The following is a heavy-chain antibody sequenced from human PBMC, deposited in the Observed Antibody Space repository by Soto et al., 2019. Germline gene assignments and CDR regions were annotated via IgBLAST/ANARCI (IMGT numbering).Heavy chain of an antibody. V-gene: IGHV4-39*01. Sequence: LSLTCTVSGGSISSSSYYWGWIRQPPGKGLEWIGSIYYSGSTYYNPSLKSRVTISVDTSKNQFSLKLSSVTAADTAVYYCARLIVGATDNWFDPWGQGTLVTVSS. CDR3: ARLIVGATDNWFDP. D-gene: IGHD1-26*01. CDR1: GGSISSSSYY. CDR2: IYYSGST. J-gene: IGHJ5*02.